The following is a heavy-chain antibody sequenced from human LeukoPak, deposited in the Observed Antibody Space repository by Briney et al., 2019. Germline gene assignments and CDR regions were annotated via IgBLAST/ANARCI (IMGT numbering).Heavy chain of an antibody. V-gene: IGHV3-33*01. CDR1: GFTFSSYG. CDR2: IWYDGSNK. J-gene: IGHJ6*02. D-gene: IGHD2-21*02. Sequence: GRSLRLSCAASGFTFSSYGMHWVRRAPGKGLEWVAVIWYDGSNKYYADSVKGRFTISRDNSKNTLYLQMNSLRAEDTAVYYCARGWPSWATYCGGHCYGGMDVWGQGTTVTVSS. CDR3: ARGWPSWATYCGGHCYGGMDV.